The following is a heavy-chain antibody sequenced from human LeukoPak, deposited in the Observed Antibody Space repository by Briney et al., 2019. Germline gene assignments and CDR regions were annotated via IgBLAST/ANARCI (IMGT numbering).Heavy chain of an antibody. CDR3: ARVNVVVPAAIAN. CDR2: IIPIFGTA. J-gene: IGHJ4*02. V-gene: IGHV1-69*13. D-gene: IGHD2-2*02. Sequence: GASVKVSCKASGGTFSSYAISWVRQAPGQGLEWMGGIIPIFGTANYAQKFQGRVTITADESTSTAYMELSSLRSEDTAVYYCARVNVVVPAAIANWGQGTLVTVSS. CDR1: GGTFSSYA.